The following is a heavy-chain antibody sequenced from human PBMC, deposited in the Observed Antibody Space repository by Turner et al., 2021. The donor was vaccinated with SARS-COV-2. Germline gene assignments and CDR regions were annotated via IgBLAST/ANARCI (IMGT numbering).Heavy chain of an antibody. D-gene: IGHD2-21*02. J-gene: IGHJ1*01. Sequence: QLQLQESGPGLVQPSETLSLTCTVSGGSISSSSSYWGWIRQPPGKGREWIGSSYDSVRTDYNQSLKSRVTISVDTYKNQVYLKRSSVTAADTAVYYCERDGGDPPRYFQNWGQGTLVTVS. CDR3: ERDGGDPPRYFQN. CDR1: GGSISSSSSY. V-gene: IGHV4-39*02. CDR2: SYDSVRT.